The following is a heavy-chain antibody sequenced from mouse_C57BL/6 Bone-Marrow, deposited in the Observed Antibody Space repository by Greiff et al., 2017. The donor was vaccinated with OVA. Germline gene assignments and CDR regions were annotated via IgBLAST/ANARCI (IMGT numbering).Heavy chain of an antibody. CDR1: GFSLTSYG. V-gene: IGHV2-2*01. CDR3: ARDYYDYDNSGFAY. D-gene: IGHD2-4*01. CDR2: IWSGGST. J-gene: IGHJ3*01. Sequence: QVQLKESGPGLVQPSQSLSITCTVSGFSLTSYGVHWVRQSPGKGLEWLGVIWSGGSTDYNAAFISRLSISKDNSKSQVFFKMNSLQADDTAIYYCARDYYDYDNSGFAYWGQGTLVTVSA.